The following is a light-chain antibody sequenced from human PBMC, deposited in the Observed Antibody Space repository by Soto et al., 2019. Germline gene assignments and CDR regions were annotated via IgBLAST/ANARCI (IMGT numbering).Light chain of an antibody. J-gene: IGKJ4*01. V-gene: IGKV3-15*01. CDR2: AAS. CDR3: QQYNKWPPLT. CDR1: QSVRTN. Sequence: EIVMTQSPAAVSVSPGERATLSCRASQSVRTNLAWSHQRPGQAPRLLIHAASTRATGIPARFSGSGSGTECTLTISSLQSEDSGVYYCQQYNKWPPLTFGGGTKVEIK.